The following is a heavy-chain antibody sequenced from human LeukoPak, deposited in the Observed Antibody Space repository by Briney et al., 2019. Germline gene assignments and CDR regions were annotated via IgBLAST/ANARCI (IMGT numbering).Heavy chain of an antibody. J-gene: IGHJ4*02. Sequence: PGGSLRLSCAASVFTFSSYGMHWVRQAPGKGLEGVAVIWYDGSNKYYADSVKARFTISRDNSKNTLYLQMNSLRAEDTAVYYCARFDYGGNLGFDYWGQGTLVTVSS. CDR1: VFTFSSYG. V-gene: IGHV3-33*01. CDR3: ARFDYGGNLGFDY. D-gene: IGHD4-23*01. CDR2: IWYDGSNK.